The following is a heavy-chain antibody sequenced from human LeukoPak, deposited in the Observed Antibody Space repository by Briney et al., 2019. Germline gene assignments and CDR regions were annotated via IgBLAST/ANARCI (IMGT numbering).Heavy chain of an antibody. J-gene: IGHJ4*02. CDR2: ISSSSSYI. CDR1: GFTFSSYS. D-gene: IGHD4-17*01. Sequence: GGSLRLSCAASGFTFSSYSMNWVRQAPGKGPEWVSSISSSSSYIYYADSVKGRFTISRDNAKNSLYLQMNSLRAEDTAVYYCARAPRGTVTHDYWGQGTLVTVSS. CDR3: ARAPRGTVTHDY. V-gene: IGHV3-21*01.